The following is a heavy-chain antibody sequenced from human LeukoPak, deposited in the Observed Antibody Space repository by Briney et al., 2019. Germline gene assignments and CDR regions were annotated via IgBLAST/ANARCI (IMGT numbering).Heavy chain of an antibody. V-gene: IGHV3-15*01. Sequence: TGGSLRLSCTAAGFTFSSYEMNWVRQAPGKGLEWVGRIKSKTDGGTTDYAAPVKGRFTISRDDSKNTLYLQMNSLKTEDTAVYYCTTTNFDWLYTVDYWGQGTLVTVSS. J-gene: IGHJ4*02. CDR2: IKSKTDGGTT. D-gene: IGHD3-9*01. CDR1: GFTFSSYE. CDR3: TTTNFDWLYTVDY.